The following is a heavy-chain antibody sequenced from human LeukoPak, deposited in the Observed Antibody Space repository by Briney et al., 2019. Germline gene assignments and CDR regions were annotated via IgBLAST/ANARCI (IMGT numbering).Heavy chain of an antibody. D-gene: IGHD3-10*01. CDR3: SKDAGSGTYGTFDY. Sequence: GGSLRLSCAASGFTFSSYSMNWVRQAPGKGLEWVSSISSSSSYIYYADSVKGRFTISRDNAKNSLYLQMNSLRAEDTALYYCSKDAGSGTYGTFDYWGQGTLVIVSS. CDR2: ISSSSSYI. CDR1: GFTFSSYS. V-gene: IGHV3-21*04. J-gene: IGHJ4*02.